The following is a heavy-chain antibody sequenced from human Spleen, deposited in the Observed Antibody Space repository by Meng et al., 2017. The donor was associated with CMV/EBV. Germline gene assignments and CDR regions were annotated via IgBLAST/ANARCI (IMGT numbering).Heavy chain of an antibody. CDR2: ISGSGGRT. D-gene: IGHD6-25*01. CDR3: AKPHQRLGLGNVDY. V-gene: IGHV3-23*01. Sequence: GGSLRLSCAASGFTFNNYAMSWVRQAPGKGLEWVSGISGSGGRTYYADSVKGRFTISRDYSKNTLYLQMNSLRGEDTAIYYCAKPHQRLGLGNVDYWGQGTLVTVSS. CDR1: GFTFNNYA. J-gene: IGHJ4*02.